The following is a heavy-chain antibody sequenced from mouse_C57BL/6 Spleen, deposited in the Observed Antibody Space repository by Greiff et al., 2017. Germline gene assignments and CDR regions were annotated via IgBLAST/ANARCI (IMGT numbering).Heavy chain of an antibody. V-gene: IGHV1-69*01. Sequence: QVQLQQPGAELVMPGASVKLSCKASGYTFTSYWMHWVKQRPGQGLEWIGEIDPSASYTNYNQKFKGKSTLTVDKSSSAAYMQLSSLTSEDSAVYCGARMDDSWFAYWGQGTLVTVSA. D-gene: IGHD2-13*01. CDR3: ARMDDSWFAY. J-gene: IGHJ3*01. CDR1: GYTFTSYW. CDR2: IDPSASYT.